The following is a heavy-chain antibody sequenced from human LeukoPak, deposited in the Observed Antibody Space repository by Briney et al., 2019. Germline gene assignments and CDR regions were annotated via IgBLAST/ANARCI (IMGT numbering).Heavy chain of an antibody. CDR3: ARGKSARFGPVMDV. CDR2: MNPNSGNT. CDR1: GYTFTSYD. J-gene: IGHJ6*02. V-gene: IGHV1-8*01. Sequence: ASVKVSCKASGYTFTSYDINWARQATGQGLEWMGWMNPNSGNTGYAQKFQGRVTMTRNTSISTAYMELSSLRSEDTAVYYCARGKSARFGPVMDVWGQGTTVTVSS. D-gene: IGHD3-10*01.